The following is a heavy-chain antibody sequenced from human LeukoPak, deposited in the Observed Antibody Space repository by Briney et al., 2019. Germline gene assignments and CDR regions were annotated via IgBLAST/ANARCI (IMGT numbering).Heavy chain of an antibody. CDR2: INPNSGGT. D-gene: IGHD3-10*01. CDR1: GYTFTGYY. V-gene: IGHV1-2*02. CDR3: VRTLPAGLAPYYFDY. J-gene: IGHJ4*02. Sequence: ASVKVSCKASGYTFTGYYMHWVRQAPGQGLEWMGWINPNSGGTNYAQKFQGRVTMTRDTSISTAYMELSRLRSDDTAVYYCVRTLPAGLAPYYFDYWGQGTLVTVSS.